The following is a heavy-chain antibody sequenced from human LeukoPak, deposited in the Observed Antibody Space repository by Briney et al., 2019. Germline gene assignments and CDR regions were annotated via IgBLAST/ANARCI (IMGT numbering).Heavy chain of an antibody. CDR1: GFTFSAYA. D-gene: IGHD6-19*01. CDR2: ITTGGSSI. J-gene: IGHJ4*02. CDR3: ARVRYDSGWHDY. V-gene: IGHV3-48*04. Sequence: QSGGSLRLSCAASGFTFSAYAMAWVRQAPGKGLECVSHITTGGSSIFYADSVKGRFTISRDNAKNSLYLQMNSLRAEDAAVYYCARVRYDSGWHDYWGQGALVTVSS.